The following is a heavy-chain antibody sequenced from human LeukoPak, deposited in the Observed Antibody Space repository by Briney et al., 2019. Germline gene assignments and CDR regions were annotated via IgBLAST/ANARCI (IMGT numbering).Heavy chain of an antibody. CDR1: GGSISSYY. J-gene: IGHJ3*02. D-gene: IGHD3-3*01. Sequence: SETLSLTCTVSGGSISSYYWSWIRQPPGKGLEWIGYIYYSGRTNYNPSLKSRVTISVDTSKNQFSLKLSSVTAADTAVYYCARDGYYDFWSGPLSAGAFDIWGQGTMVTVSS. CDR2: IYYSGRT. CDR3: ARDGYYDFWSGPLSAGAFDI. V-gene: IGHV4-59*12.